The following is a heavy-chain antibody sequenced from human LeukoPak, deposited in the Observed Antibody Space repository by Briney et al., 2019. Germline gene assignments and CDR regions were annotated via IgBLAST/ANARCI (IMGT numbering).Heavy chain of an antibody. CDR1: GFTFDDYA. D-gene: IGHD3-3*01. CDR3: AKGITIFGVVIVDAFDI. V-gene: IGHV3-9*01. Sequence: GGSLRLSCAASGFTFDDYAMHWVRQAPGKGLEWVSGISWNSGSIGYADSVKGRFTISRDNAKNSLYLQMNSLRAEDTALYYCAKGITIFGVVIVDAFDIWGQGTMVTVSS. J-gene: IGHJ3*02. CDR2: ISWNSGSI.